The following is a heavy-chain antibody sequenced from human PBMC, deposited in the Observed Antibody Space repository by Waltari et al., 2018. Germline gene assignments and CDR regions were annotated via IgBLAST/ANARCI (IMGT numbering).Heavy chain of an antibody. CDR3: ARDPYIVVVPAAIQRLYYGMDV. CDR2: IWYDGSNK. V-gene: IGHV3-33*01. J-gene: IGHJ6*02. Sequence: QVQLVESGGGVVQPGRSLRLSCAASGFTFSSYGMHWVRQAPGKGLEWVAVIWYDGSNKYEAESVKGRFTISRDNSKNTLYLQMNSLRAEDTAVYYCARDPYIVVVPAAIQRLYYGMDVWGQGTTVTVSS. CDR1: GFTFSSYG. D-gene: IGHD2-2*02.